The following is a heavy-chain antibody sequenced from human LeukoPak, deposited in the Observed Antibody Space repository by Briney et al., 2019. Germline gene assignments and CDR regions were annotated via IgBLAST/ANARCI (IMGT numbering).Heavy chain of an antibody. CDR2: ISAYNGNT. Sequence: VASVKVSCKASGYTFTSYGISWVRQAPGQGLEWVGWISAYNGNTNYAQKLQGRVTMTTDTSTSTAYMELRSLRSDDTAVYYCAREGYCSGGSCYPDAFDIWGQGTMVTVSS. V-gene: IGHV1-18*01. CDR3: AREGYCSGGSCYPDAFDI. J-gene: IGHJ3*02. D-gene: IGHD2-15*01. CDR1: GYTFTSYG.